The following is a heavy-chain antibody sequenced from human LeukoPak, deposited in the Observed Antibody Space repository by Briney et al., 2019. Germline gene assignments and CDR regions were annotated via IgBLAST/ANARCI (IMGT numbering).Heavy chain of an antibody. CDR1: GGSISSYY. CDR2: IYYSGST. Sequence: KASETLSLTCTVSGGSISSYYWSWIRQPPGKGLEWTGYIYYSGSTNYNPSLKSRVTISFYTSKNQFSLKLSSVTAADTAVYYCARGRALFDWGQGTLVTVSS. D-gene: IGHD2-21*01. CDR3: ARGRALFD. V-gene: IGHV4-59*12. J-gene: IGHJ4*02.